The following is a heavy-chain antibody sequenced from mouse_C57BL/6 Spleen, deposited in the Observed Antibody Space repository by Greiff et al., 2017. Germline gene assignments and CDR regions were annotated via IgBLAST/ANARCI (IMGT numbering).Heavy chain of an antibody. D-gene: IGHD1-1*01. CDR2: INPNYGTT. CDR3: APHYYGSSYGAMDY. Sequence: VQLQQSGPELVKPGASVKISCKASGYSFTDYNMNWVKQSNGKSLEWIGVINPNYGTTSYNQKFKGKATLTVDQSSSTAYMQLNSLTSEDSAVYYCAPHYYGSSYGAMDYWGQGTSVTVSS. CDR1: GYSFTDYN. V-gene: IGHV1-39*01. J-gene: IGHJ4*01.